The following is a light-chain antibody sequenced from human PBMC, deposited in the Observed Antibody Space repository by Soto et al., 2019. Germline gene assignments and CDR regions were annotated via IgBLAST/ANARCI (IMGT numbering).Light chain of an antibody. CDR1: SSDVGGYNY. CDR3: ISYTTSVTYV. CDR2: CVS. Sequence: QSVLTQPASVSGSPGQSITISCTGTSSDVGGYNYVSWYQQHPGKAPKLMISCVSNRPSGVSNRFSGSKSGNTASLTISGLQTEDEADYYCISYTTSVTYVFGTGTKLTVL. J-gene: IGLJ1*01. V-gene: IGLV2-14*01.